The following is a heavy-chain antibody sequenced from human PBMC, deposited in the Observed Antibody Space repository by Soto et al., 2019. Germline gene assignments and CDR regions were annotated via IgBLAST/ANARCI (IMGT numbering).Heavy chain of an antibody. V-gene: IGHV3-64D*06. D-gene: IGHD5-12*01. J-gene: IGHJ6*01. CDR3: VKGSGYDTYYYYYGMDV. Sequence: GGSLRLPCSASGFTFSIYAMHWVRHAPGKGLEYVSAISSNGGSTYYADSVKGRSTISRDNSKNTLYLQMSSLRAEDTAMYYCVKGSGYDTYYYYYGMDVWGQGTTVTV. CDR1: GFTFSIYA. CDR2: ISSNGGST.